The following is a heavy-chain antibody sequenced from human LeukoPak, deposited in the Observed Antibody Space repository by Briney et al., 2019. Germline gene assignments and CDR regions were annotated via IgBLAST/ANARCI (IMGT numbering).Heavy chain of an antibody. Sequence: SVKVSCKASGSTFSRSAISWVRQAPGQGLQWMGGIIPILGTTNYAQRFQDRVSITTDDSTSTSYMEFRSLRSVDTAVHYCARDDGSATMGFDSWGQGTLVTVSS. CDR2: IIPILGTT. D-gene: IGHD1-26*01. CDR1: GSTFSRSA. CDR3: ARDDGSATMGFDS. J-gene: IGHJ4*02. V-gene: IGHV1-69*05.